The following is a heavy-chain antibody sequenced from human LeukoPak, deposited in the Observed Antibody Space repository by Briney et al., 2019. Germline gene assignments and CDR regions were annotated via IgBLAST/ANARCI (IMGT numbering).Heavy chain of an antibody. D-gene: IGHD6-19*01. CDR3: ARGGYSSGWYRYFGY. Sequence: ASVKVSCKASGYTFTGYYMHWVRQAPGQGLEWMGWINPNSGGTNYAQKFQGRVTMTRDTSISTAYMELSRLRSDDTAVYYCARGGYSSGWYRYFGYWGQGTLVTVSS. CDR2: INPNSGGT. V-gene: IGHV1-2*02. J-gene: IGHJ4*02. CDR1: GYTFTGYY.